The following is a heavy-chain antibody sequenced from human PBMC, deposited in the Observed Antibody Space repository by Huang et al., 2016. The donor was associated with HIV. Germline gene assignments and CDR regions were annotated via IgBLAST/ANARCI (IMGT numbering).Heavy chain of an antibody. CDR1: GFTVSTNY. Sequence: EVQLVESGGGLIQPGGSLRLSCAASGFTVSTNYMTWVRQAPGKGREWVSLIYSGGTTYDADSVKGRFTISRDDSENTPYLHMTSLRAGDTAVYYCAKEGDTGAALGYWGQGTLVTVS. CDR2: IYSGGTT. J-gene: IGHJ4*02. V-gene: IGHV3-53*01. D-gene: IGHD2-8*02. CDR3: AKEGDTGAALGY.